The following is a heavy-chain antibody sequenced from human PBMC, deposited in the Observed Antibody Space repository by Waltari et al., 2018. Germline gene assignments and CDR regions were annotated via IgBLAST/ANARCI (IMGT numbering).Heavy chain of an antibody. D-gene: IGHD6-13*01. J-gene: IGHJ4*02. Sequence: QVQLQESGPGLVKPSQTLSLTCTVSGGSISSGSYYWSWIRQPAGKGLEWIGRIYTSGSTTYSPSLKSRVTISVDTSKNQFSLKLSSVTAADTAVYYCARDKEGGSSWFDYWGQGTLVTVSS. CDR1: GGSISSGSYY. CDR2: IYTSGST. V-gene: IGHV4-61*02. CDR3: ARDKEGGSSWFDY.